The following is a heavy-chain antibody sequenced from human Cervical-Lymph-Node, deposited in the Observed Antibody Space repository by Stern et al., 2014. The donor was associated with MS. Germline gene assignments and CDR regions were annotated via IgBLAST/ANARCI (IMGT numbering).Heavy chain of an antibody. CDR2: ISYDGRDK. V-gene: IGHV3-30*04. CDR1: GFVFRRYA. J-gene: IGHJ4*02. CDR3: AKGGSGSYLD. Sequence: QVQLVESGGGVVLPGRSLRLSCAASGFVFRRYALHWVRQAPGKGLEWVALISYDGRDKYYTDSVKGRFTVSRDNSNNTVDLEMNSLRLEDTAVYYCAKGGSGSYLDWGQGSLVTVSS. D-gene: IGHD1-26*01.